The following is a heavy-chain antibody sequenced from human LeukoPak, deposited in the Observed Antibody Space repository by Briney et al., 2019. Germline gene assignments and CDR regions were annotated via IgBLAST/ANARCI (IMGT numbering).Heavy chain of an antibody. Sequence: ASVRVSCKASGYTFTNYYIHCVRHAPGQGLEWRGRIYPTSGDTNHAQKFQGRVSMTRDTSTTTVYIELSRLASDDTAVYYCAREAHGGHHDFWGRGSLVTVS. CDR1: GYTFTNYY. CDR3: AREAHGGHHDF. J-gene: IGHJ4*02. D-gene: IGHD4-23*01. CDR2: IYPTSGDT. V-gene: IGHV1-46*01.